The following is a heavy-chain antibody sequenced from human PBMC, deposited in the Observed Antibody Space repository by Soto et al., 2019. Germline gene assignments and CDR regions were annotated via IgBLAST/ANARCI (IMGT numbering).Heavy chain of an antibody. V-gene: IGHV4-59*12. CDR1: GGSISSYY. D-gene: IGHD6-19*01. Sequence: SXTLSLTCTVSGGSISSYYWSWIRQPPGKGLEWIGYIYYSGSTNYNPSLKSRVTISVDTSKNQFSLQLNSVTPEDTAVYYCATEYSTGWHYWGQGMLVTVSS. J-gene: IGHJ4*02. CDR3: ATEYSTGWHY. CDR2: IYYSGST.